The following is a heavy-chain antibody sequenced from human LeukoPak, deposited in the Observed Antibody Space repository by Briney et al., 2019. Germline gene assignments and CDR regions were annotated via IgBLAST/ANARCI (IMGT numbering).Heavy chain of an antibody. D-gene: IGHD1-7*01. V-gene: IGHV3-74*01. CDR1: GFTFSTYW. J-gene: IGHJ4*02. CDR2: LSPDGSSS. Sequence: PGGSLRLSCAASGFTFSTYWMHWVRQAPGKGLVWVSRLSPDGSSSIYADSVKGRFTISRDNAKYALYLQMNSLRAEDTAVYYCGREVPGGTTSLDCWGQGTVVTVSP. CDR3: GREVPGGTTSLDC.